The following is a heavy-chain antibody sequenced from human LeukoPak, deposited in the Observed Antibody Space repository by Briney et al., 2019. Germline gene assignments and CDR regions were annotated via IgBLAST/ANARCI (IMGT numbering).Heavy chain of an antibody. J-gene: IGHJ4*02. CDR3: ARLSVAGPFDY. V-gene: IGHV4-39*01. Sequence: SETLSLTCTVSGGSISSSSYYWGWIRQPPGTGLEWIGSIYYSGSTYYNPSLKSRVTISVDTSKNQFSLKLSSVTAADTAVYYCARLSVAGPFDYWGQGTLVTVSS. CDR2: IYYSGST. D-gene: IGHD6-19*01. CDR1: GGSISSSSYY.